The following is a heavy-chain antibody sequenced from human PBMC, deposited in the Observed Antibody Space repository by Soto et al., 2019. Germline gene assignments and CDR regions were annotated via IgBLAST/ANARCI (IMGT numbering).Heavy chain of an antibody. D-gene: IGHD6-13*01. J-gene: IGHJ4*02. CDR3: AAEEGGSSDY. CDR2: IRTKAYGGTT. Sequence: GGPLRLSCTSSGLTFGGHAMGWFRQAPGKGLEWVGFIRTKAYGGTTEYAASVKGRFTISREDSKSIAYLQMDSLKTEDTDVYYCAAEEGGSSDYWGQGTLVTVS. V-gene: IGHV3-49*03. CDR1: GLTFGGHA.